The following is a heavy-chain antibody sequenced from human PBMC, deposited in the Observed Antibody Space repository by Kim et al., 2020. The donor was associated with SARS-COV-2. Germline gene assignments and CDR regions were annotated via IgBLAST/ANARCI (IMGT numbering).Heavy chain of an antibody. V-gene: IGHV3-48*03. J-gene: IGHJ4*02. CDR3: ARVGYYDSSGYYPNLYYFDY. D-gene: IGHD3-22*01. CDR1: GFTFSSYE. Sequence: GGSLRLSCAASGFTFSSYEMNWVRQAPGKGLEWVSYISSSGSTIYYADSVKGRFTISRDNAKNSLYLQMNSLRAEDTAVYYCARVGYYDSSGYYPNLYYFDYWGQGTLVTVSS. CDR2: ISSSGSTI.